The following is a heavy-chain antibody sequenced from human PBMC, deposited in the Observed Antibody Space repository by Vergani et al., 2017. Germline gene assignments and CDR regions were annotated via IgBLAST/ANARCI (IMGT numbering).Heavy chain of an antibody. CDR1: GGTFSSYA. V-gene: IGHV1-69*18. Sequence: QVQLVQSGAEVKKPGSSVKVSCKASGGTFSSYAISWVRQAPGQGLEWMGRIIPIFGTANYAQKFQGRVTITADESTSTAYRVLSSLRSEDTAVYYCARDSGPLTTAYGMDVWGQGTTVTVSS. J-gene: IGHJ6*02. CDR3: ARDSGPLTTAYGMDV. D-gene: IGHD4-11*01. CDR2: IIPIFGTA.